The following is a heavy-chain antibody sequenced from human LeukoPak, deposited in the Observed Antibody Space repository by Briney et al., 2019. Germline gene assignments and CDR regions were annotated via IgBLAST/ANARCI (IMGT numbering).Heavy chain of an antibody. CDR2: IKSKTDGGTT. Sequence: GESLRLSCAASGFTFSNAWMSWVRQAPGKGLEWVGRIKSKTDGGTTDYAAPVKGRFTISRDDSKNTLYLQMNSLKTEDTAVYYCTTDNDQNWNYLGYFDYWGQGTLVTVSS. J-gene: IGHJ4*02. CDR3: TTDNDQNWNYLGYFDY. D-gene: IGHD1-7*01. CDR1: GFTFSNAW. V-gene: IGHV3-15*01.